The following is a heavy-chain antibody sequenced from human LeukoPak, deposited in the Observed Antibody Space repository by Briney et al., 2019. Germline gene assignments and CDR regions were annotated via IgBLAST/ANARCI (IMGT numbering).Heavy chain of an antibody. CDR2: INHSGST. D-gene: IGHD3-16*01. Sequence: SETLSLTCAVYGGSFSGYYWSWIRQPPGKGLEWIGEINHSGSTNYNPSLKSRVTMSVDTSKNQFSLKLSSVTAADTAVYYCASLGRFDYWGQGTLVTVSS. V-gene: IGHV4-34*01. CDR1: GGSFSGYY. J-gene: IGHJ4*02. CDR3: ASLGRFDY.